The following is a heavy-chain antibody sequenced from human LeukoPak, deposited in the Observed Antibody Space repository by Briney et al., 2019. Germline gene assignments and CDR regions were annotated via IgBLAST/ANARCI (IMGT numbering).Heavy chain of an antibody. V-gene: IGHV1-18*01. CDR1: GYTFTSYS. CDR2: ISAYNGNT. J-gene: IGHJ4*02. Sequence: ASVKVSCKPSGYTFTSYSIGWVRQAPGQGLEWMGWISAYNGNTDSAQKLQGRFTMTTDTSTSTAYMELRSLRSDDTAVYYCARGQYFDFWGQGTLVTVSS. CDR3: ARGQYFDF.